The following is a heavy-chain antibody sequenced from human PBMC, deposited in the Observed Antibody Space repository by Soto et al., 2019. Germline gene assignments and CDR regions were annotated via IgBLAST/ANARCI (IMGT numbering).Heavy chain of an antibody. CDR2: ISYDGSNK. CDR1: GFTFSNYD. Sequence: PGGSLRLSCAASGFTFSNYDIYWVRQAPGKGLEWVADISYDGSNKYYADSVKGRFTISRDNSKNTLYLQMNSLRAEDTAVYYCAKDIRVPAARQFDYWGQGTLVTVSS. J-gene: IGHJ4*02. D-gene: IGHD2-2*01. CDR3: AKDIRVPAARQFDY. V-gene: IGHV3-30*18.